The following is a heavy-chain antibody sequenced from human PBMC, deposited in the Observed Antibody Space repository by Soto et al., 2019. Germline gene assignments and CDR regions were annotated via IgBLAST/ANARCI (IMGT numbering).Heavy chain of an antibody. CDR2: ISSSSANI. D-gene: IGHD2-15*01. J-gene: IGHJ4*02. V-gene: IGHV3-21*01. CDR3: ARAPFYCRGGTCYDY. CDR1: EFSFSPYV. Sequence: VQLVESGGGLVQPGGSLRLSCAASEFSFSPYVMSWVRQAPGKGLEWVSSISSSSANILYADSVRGRFTISRDNAKNSVFLQMNSLRANDTAVYYCARAPFYCRGGTCYDYWGQGTLVTVSS.